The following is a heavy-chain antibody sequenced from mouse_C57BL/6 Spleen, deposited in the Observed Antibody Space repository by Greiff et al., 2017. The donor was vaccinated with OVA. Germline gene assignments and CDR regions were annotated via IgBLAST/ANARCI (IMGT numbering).Heavy chain of an antibody. D-gene: IGHD1-1*01. V-gene: IGHV14-3*01. CDR1: GFNIKNTY. Sequence: EVQLQQSVAELVRPGASVKLSCTASGFNIKNTYMHWVKQRPEQGLEWIGRIDPANGNTKYAPKFQGKATITADTSSNTAYLQLSSLTSEDTAIYYGASHYGSSRMAMDYWGQGTSVTVSS. CDR2: IDPANGNT. CDR3: ASHYGSSRMAMDY. J-gene: IGHJ4*01.